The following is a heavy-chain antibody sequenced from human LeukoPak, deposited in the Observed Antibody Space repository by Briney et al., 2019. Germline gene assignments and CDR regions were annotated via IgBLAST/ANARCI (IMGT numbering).Heavy chain of an antibody. CDR1: GFTFSSYA. Sequence: GRSLRLSCAASGFTFSSYAMHWVRQAPGKGLEWVTVVSADGRTQLYSDSVKGRFTVSRDNSLNTLLLQMNSLKTEDTAVYYCAREFGHNRWYFDYWGQGALVTVSS. CDR2: VSADGRTQ. CDR3: AREFGHNRWYFDY. J-gene: IGHJ4*02. D-gene: IGHD5-24*01. V-gene: IGHV3-30*04.